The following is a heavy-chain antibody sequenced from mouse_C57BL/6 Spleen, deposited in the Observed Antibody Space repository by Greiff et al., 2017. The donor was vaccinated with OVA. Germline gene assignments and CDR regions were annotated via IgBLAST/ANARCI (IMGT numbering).Heavy chain of an antibody. CDR2: IDPSDSYT. J-gene: IGHJ2*01. V-gene: IGHV1-69*01. CDR1: GYTFTSYW. CDR3: ARSYYYGSSAFDY. Sequence: QVQLQQPGAELVMPGASVKLSCKASGYTFTSYWMHWVKQRPGQGLEWIGEIDPSDSYTNYNQKFKGKSTLTVDKSSSTAYMQLSSLTSEDSAVYDCARSYYYGSSAFDYWGQGTTLTVSS. D-gene: IGHD1-1*01.